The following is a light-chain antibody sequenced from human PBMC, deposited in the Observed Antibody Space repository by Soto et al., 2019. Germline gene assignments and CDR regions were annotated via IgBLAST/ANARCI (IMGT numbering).Light chain of an antibody. V-gene: IGKV1-8*01. CDR3: QHYNSYSEA. CDR2: KAS. CDR1: QGISSY. J-gene: IGKJ1*01. Sequence: AIRVTQSPSSLSASPGDRVTITCRASQGISSYLAWYQQKPGKAPKLLIYKASTLKSGVPSRFSGSGSGTEFTLTISSLQPDDFATYYCQHYNSYSEAFGQGTK.